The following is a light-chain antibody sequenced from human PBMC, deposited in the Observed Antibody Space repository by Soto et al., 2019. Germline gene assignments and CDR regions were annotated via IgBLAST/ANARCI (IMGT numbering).Light chain of an antibody. V-gene: IGKV1-39*01. CDR3: QHSYTTPRT. Sequence: DIQMTQSPSSLSASVGDRVSVTCRASQSISTFLNWYQQRPGEDPKLLIYAATSLQSGVPSRFSGSGSGADLTLTIGSLQPEDFATYYCQHSYTTPRTFGQGTKVEVK. CDR2: AAT. J-gene: IGKJ1*01. CDR1: QSISTF.